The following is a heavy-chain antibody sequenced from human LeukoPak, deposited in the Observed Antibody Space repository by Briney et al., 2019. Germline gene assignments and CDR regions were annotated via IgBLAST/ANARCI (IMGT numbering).Heavy chain of an antibody. D-gene: IGHD3-9*01. CDR3: ARRQPTYYDILTGYYRDDAFDI. V-gene: IGHV4-38-2*01. CDR2: IYHSGSI. Sequence: PSETLSLTCAVSGYSISSGYYWGWIRQPPGKVLEWIGSIYHSGSIYYNPSLKSRVTISVDTSKNQFSLKLSSVTAADTAVYYCARRQPTYYDILTGYYRDDAFDIWGQGTMVTVSS. CDR1: GYSISSGYY. J-gene: IGHJ3*02.